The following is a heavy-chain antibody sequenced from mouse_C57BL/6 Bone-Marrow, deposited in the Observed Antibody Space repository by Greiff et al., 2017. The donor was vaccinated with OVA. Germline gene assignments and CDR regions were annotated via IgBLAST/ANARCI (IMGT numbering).Heavy chain of an antibody. J-gene: IGHJ1*03. V-gene: IGHV1-54*01. CDR3: ARRRWLLRYFDG. Sequence: QVQLQQSGAELVRPGPSVKVSCKASGYAFTNYLIEWVKQRPGQGLEWIGVINPGSGGTNYNEKFKGKATLTADKSSSTAYMQLSSLTSEDSAVYFCARRRWLLRYFDGWGTGTTVTVAS. D-gene: IGHD2-3*01. CDR1: GYAFTNYL. CDR2: INPGSGGT.